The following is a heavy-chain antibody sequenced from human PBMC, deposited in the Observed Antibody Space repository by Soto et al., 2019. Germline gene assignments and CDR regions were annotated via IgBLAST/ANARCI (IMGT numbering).Heavy chain of an antibody. CDR1: GYTFSNFG. CDR2: ISGYNGNT. CDR3: ARDKGYGFGWASSSGMDV. V-gene: IGHV1-18*01. J-gene: IGHJ6*02. Sequence: QVQLVQSGAEVMTPGASVKVSCKASGYTFSNFGLSWVRQAPGQGLEWMGWISGYNGNTNSAEKFQGRVTMTTDTSTSTGYMEVRSLTSDDTAVYYCARDKGYGFGWASSSGMDVWGQGTTVTVSS. D-gene: IGHD5-18*01.